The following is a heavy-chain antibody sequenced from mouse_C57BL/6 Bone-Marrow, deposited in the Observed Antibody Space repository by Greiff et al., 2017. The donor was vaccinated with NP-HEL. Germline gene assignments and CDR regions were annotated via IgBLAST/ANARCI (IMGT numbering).Heavy chain of an antibody. Sequence: QVQLKQPGAELVKPGASVKMSCKASGYTFTSYWITWVKQRPGQGLEWIGDIYPGSGSTNYNEKFKSKATLTVDTSSSTAYMQLSSLTSVDSAVYYCARNYYGSSLFDYWGQGTTLTVSS. J-gene: IGHJ2*01. CDR1: GYTFTSYW. D-gene: IGHD1-1*01. CDR3: ARNYYGSSLFDY. CDR2: IYPGSGST. V-gene: IGHV1-55*01.